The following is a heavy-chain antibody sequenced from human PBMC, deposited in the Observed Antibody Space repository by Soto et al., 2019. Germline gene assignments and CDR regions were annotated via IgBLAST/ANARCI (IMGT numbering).Heavy chain of an antibody. CDR1: GFTFSSYA. V-gene: IGHV3-23*01. J-gene: IGHJ4*02. CDR3: AKDFDALLQFDY. CDR2: ISGSGGST. Sequence: EVQLLESGGGLVQPGGSLRLSCAASGFTFSSYAMSWVRQAPGKGLEWVSAISGSGGSTYYADSVKGRFTISRDNSKNMLYLQMNSLRAEDTAVYYCAKDFDALLQFDYWGQGTLVTVSS. D-gene: IGHD3-9*01.